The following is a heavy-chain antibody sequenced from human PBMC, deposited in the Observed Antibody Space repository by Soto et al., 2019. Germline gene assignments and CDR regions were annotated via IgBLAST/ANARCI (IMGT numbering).Heavy chain of an antibody. V-gene: IGHV1-69*02. J-gene: IGHJ4*02. D-gene: IGHD3-10*01. CDR1: GGTFSSYT. CDR3: ARLWFGDPRDY. Sequence: QVQLVQSGAEVKKPGSSVKVSCKASGGTFSSYTISWVRQAPGQGLEWMGRIIPILGIANYAQKFQGRVTITADKFTSTAYMELSSLRSEDTAVYYCARLWFGDPRDYWGQGTLVTVSS. CDR2: IIPILGIA.